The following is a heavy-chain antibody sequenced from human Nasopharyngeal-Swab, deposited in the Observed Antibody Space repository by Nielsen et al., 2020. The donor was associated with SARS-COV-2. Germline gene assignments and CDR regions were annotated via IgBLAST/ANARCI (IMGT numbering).Heavy chain of an antibody. CDR2: ISVNNGNT. V-gene: IGHV1-18*01. J-gene: IGHJ4*02. Sequence: ASVKVSCKASGYTFTSYGISWVRQAPGQGLEWMGWISVNNGNTNYAQKLQGRVTVTTDTSTSTACMELRSLTSDDTAVYYCARDLNPSGSQGYWGQGTLVTVSS. CDR3: ARDLNPSGSQGY. D-gene: IGHD1-26*01. CDR1: GYTFTSYG.